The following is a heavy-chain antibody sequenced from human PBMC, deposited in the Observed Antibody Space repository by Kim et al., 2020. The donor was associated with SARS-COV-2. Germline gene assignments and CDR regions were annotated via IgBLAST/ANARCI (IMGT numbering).Heavy chain of an antibody. CDR1: GGSISSSSYY. V-gene: IGHV4-39*01. J-gene: IGHJ5*02. CDR3: ARLAGYCSSTSCYVNWFDP. Sequence: SETLSLTCTDSGGSISSSSYYWGWIRQPPGKGLEWIGSIYYSGSTYYNPSLKSRVTISVDTSKNQFSLKLSSVTAADTAVYYCARLAGYCSSTSCYVNWFDPWGQGTLVTVSS. CDR2: IYYSGST. D-gene: IGHD2-2*03.